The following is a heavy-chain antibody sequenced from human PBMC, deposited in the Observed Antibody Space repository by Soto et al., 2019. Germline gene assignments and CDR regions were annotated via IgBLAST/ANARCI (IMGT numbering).Heavy chain of an antibody. CDR3: TRSRGWGSGLKNAAPYYYYYDLDV. J-gene: IGHJ6*02. D-gene: IGHD1-26*01. V-gene: IGHV3-30-3*01. CDR1: GFIFSNYA. CDR2: ISSDGTNK. Sequence: GGSLRLSCAASGFIFSNYAMHWVRQAPGKGLEWVAVISSDGTNKYYADSVKGRFTITRDNSKNTLSLQMNSLRAEDTTIYYCTRSRGWGSGLKNAAPYYYYYDLDVWGQRTTVTVSS.